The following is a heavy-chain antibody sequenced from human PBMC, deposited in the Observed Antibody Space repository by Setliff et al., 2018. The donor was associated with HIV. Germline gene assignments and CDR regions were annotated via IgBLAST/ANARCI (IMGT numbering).Heavy chain of an antibody. J-gene: IGHJ4*02. V-gene: IGHV1-18*01. Sequence: ASVKVSCKPSGYTFTSYGINWVRQAPGQGLEWMGWISGYNGKTNYAQKFQGRVTMTTDTSTSTAYMELRSLRSDDTAVYYCARNFYDSSGYRYDYWGPGTLVTVSS. CDR2: ISGYNGKT. CDR3: ARNFYDSSGYRYDY. CDR1: GYTFTSYG. D-gene: IGHD3-22*01.